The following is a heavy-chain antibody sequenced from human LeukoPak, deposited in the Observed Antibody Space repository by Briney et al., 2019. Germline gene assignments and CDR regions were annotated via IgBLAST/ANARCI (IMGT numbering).Heavy chain of an antibody. J-gene: IGHJ5*02. V-gene: IGHV4-39*07. CDR1: GGSISSSNFY. D-gene: IGHD1-26*01. CDR3: ARAGGVGATENWFDP. CDR2: IYYSGST. Sequence: PSETLSLTCTVSGGSISSSNFYWGWIRQPPGKGLEWIGSIYYSGSTYYNPSLKSRVTISVDTSKNQFSLKLSSVTAADTAVYYCARAGGVGATENWFDPWGQGTLVTVSS.